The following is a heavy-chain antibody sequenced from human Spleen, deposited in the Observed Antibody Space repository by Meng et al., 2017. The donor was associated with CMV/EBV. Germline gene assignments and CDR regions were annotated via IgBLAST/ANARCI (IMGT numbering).Heavy chain of an antibody. V-gene: IGHV3-23*01. CDR2: ISGSGGST. D-gene: IGHD2-2*01. J-gene: IGHJ6*02. CDR1: GFTFSSYA. Sequence: GESLKISCAASGFTFSSYAMSWVRQAPGKGLEWVSAISGSGGSTYYADSVKGRFTISRDNAKNSLYLQMNSLRAEDTAVYYCARYCSSTSCYGTNYYYGMDVWGQGTTVTVSS. CDR3: ARYCSSTSCYGTNYYYGMDV.